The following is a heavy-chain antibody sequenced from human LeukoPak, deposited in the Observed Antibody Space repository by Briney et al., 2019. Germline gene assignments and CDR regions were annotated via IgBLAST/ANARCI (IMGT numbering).Heavy chain of an antibody. J-gene: IGHJ4*02. CDR3: ARGVYCSSTSCCSDY. V-gene: IGHV4-34*01. Sequence: SETLSLTCAVYGGSFSGYYWSWIRQPPGKGLEWIGEINHSGSTNYNPSLKSRVTISVDTSKNQFSLKLSSVTAADTAVYYCARGVYCSSTSCCSDYWGQGTLVTVSS. CDR1: GGSFSGYY. CDR2: INHSGST. D-gene: IGHD2-2*01.